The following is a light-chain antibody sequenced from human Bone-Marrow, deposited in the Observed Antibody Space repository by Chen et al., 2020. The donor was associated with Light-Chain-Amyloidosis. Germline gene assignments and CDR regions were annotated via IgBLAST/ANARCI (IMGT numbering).Light chain of an antibody. V-gene: IGLV3-19*01. CDR2: GKN. J-gene: IGLJ1*01. CDR3: NSRDSSGNHYV. CDR1: SLRSYY. Sequence: SSELTQDPSVSMALGQTVRITCQGDSLRSYYASWYQQKQGQAPVLVIYGKNNRTSGIPDRFSGSSSGNTASLTITGAQAEDEADYYCNSRDSSGNHYVFGTGTKVTVL.